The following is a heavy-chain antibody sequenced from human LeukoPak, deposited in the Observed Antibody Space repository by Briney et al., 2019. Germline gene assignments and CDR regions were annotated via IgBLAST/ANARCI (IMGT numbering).Heavy chain of an antibody. V-gene: IGHV1-18*01. CDR2: ISAYNGNT. CDR3: AREGYYDSSGYCVY. D-gene: IGHD3-22*01. J-gene: IGHJ4*02. Sequence: ASVKVSCKASGCTFTSYGISWVRQAPGQGLEWMGWISAYNGNTNYAQKLQGRVTMTTDTSTSTAYMELRSLRSDDTAVYYCAREGYYDSSGYCVYWGQGTLVTVSS. CDR1: GCTFTSYG.